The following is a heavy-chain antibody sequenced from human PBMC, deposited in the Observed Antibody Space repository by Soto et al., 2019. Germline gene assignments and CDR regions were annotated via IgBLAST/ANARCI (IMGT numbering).Heavy chain of an antibody. J-gene: IGHJ5*02. CDR1: GGSISSYY. CDR3: ARLVVVAATSQLDP. CDR2: IYYSGST. Sequence: LSLTCTVSGGSISSYYWSWIRQPPGKGLEWIGYIYYSGSTNYNPSLKSRVTISVDTSKNQFSLKLSSVTAADTAVYYCARLVVVAATSQLDPWGQGTLVTVSS. V-gene: IGHV4-59*08. D-gene: IGHD2-15*01.